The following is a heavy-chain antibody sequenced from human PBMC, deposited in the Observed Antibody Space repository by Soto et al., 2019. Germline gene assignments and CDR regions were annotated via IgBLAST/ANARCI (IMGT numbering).Heavy chain of an antibody. CDR3: ARRYGSAFDI. D-gene: IGHD3-10*01. Sequence: QVQLQESGPGLVKPSETLSLTCTVSGGSISSYYWSWIRQPPGKGLEWIGYIYYSGSTNYNPSLKSRVTIPVDTSKHQFSLTLSSVTAADTAVYYCARRYGSAFDIWGQGTMVTVSS. CDR2: IYYSGST. J-gene: IGHJ3*02. CDR1: GGSISSYY. V-gene: IGHV4-59*01.